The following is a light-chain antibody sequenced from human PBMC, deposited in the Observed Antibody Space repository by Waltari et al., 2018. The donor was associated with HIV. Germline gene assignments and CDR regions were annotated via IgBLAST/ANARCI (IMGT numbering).Light chain of an antibody. V-gene: IGKV1-6*01. CDR2: AAS. J-gene: IGKJ3*01. CDR3: LQDDSFPLT. CDR1: QNIRRD. Sequence: AIQMTQSPPSLSASVGDRVTITCRASQNIRRDLGGYQQKPGKAPKLLIYAASTLQTGVSSRFRGGGSGTEFTLTINGLQSEDSATYYCLQDDSFPLTFGPGTKVDLK.